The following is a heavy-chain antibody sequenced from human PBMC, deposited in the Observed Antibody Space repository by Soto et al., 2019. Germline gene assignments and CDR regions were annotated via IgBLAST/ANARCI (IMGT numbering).Heavy chain of an antibody. CDR3: AKDLVGAPLQH. CDR2: ISSSSSYI. Sequence: GGSLRLSCAASGFTFSSYSMNWVRQAPGKGLEWVSSISSSSSYIYYADSVKGRFTISRDNSKNTLYLQMNSLRAEDTAVYYCAKDLVGAPLQHWGQGTLVTISS. CDR1: GFTFSSYS. J-gene: IGHJ1*01. V-gene: IGHV3-21*04. D-gene: IGHD1-26*01.